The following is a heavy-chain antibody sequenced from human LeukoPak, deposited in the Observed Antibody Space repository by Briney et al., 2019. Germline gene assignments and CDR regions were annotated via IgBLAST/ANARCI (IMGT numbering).Heavy chain of an antibody. CDR1: QFTFNNNA. Sequence: GGSLRLSCAASQFTFNNNAMSWVRQAPGKGLEWVSGLSGDSSSIYYAASVKGRFIISRDNSKNMLYLQMNSLRAEDTAVYYCTRFRGSGSSTLYSFDYWGQGSLVTVAP. D-gene: IGHD3-10*01. CDR3: TRFRGSGSSTLYSFDY. J-gene: IGHJ4*02. CDR2: LSGDSSSI. V-gene: IGHV3-23*01.